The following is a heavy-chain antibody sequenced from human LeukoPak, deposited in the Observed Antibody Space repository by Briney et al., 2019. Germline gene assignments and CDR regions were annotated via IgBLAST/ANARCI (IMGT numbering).Heavy chain of an antibody. D-gene: IGHD3-10*01. CDR1: GFTFSTFG. J-gene: IGHJ4*02. V-gene: IGHV3-30*18. CDR3: AKDRRDASGSFLDY. Sequence: PGRSLRLSCAAFGFTFSTFGMHWVRQAPGKGLEWVAVISYDGSNKYYADSVKGRFTISRENSKNTLYLQMNGLRAEDTAVYYCAKDRRDASGSFLDYWGQGTLVTVSS. CDR2: ISYDGSNK.